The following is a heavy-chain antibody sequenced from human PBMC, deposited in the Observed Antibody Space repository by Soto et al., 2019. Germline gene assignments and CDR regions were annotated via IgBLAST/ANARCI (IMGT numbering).Heavy chain of an antibody. CDR3: ARDGVTRPIDF. CDR2: ISESGSYI. J-gene: IGHJ4*02. CDR1: GFTFSSYP. Sequence: EVQLVESGGGLVKPGGSIRLSCAASGFTFSSYPMHWVRQAPGKGLEWVSSISESGSYIYYATSVRGRFTISRDNAKNALSLHINSLGAEDTAVYFCARDGVTRPIDFWGQGTLVTVSS. D-gene: IGHD2-21*02. V-gene: IGHV3-21*02.